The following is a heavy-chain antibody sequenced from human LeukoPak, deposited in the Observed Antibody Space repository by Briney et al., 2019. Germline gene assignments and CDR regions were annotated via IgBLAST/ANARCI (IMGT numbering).Heavy chain of an antibody. CDR3: AKVSQWLKSYFDY. Sequence: GGSLRLSCAASGFTVSSNYMNWVRQAPGKGLEWVSAISGSGGSTYYADSVKGRFTISRDNSKNTLYLQMNSLRAEDTAVYYCAKVSQWLKSYFDYWGQGTLVTVSS. CDR2: ISGSGGST. V-gene: IGHV3-23*01. J-gene: IGHJ4*02. CDR1: GFTVSSNY. D-gene: IGHD6-19*01.